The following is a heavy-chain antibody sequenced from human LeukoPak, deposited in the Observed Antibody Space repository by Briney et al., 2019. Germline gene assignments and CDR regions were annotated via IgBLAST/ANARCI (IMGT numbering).Heavy chain of an antibody. D-gene: IGHD5-18*01. CDR2: IYYSGST. J-gene: IGHJ5*02. Sequence: SETLSLTCTVSGGSISSSSYYWGWIRQPPGKGLEWIGSIYYSGSTYYNPSLKSRVTISVDTSKNQVSLKLSSVTAADTAVYCFARHVVDTAMVFYDNWFDPWGQGTLVTVSS. V-gene: IGHV4-39*01. CDR1: GGSISSSSYY. CDR3: ARHVVDTAMVFYDNWFDP.